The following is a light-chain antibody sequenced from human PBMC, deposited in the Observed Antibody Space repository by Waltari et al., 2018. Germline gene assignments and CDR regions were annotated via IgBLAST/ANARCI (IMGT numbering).Light chain of an antibody. CDR2: AAS. V-gene: IGKV1-9*01. CDR1: QGISSY. Sequence: DIQMTQSPSSLSASVGDGVTITCRASQGISSYLAWYQQKPGKAPKLLIYAASTLQSGVASRFSGSGSGTEFALTISSLQPEDFATDYCQELNTYPQSLTFGGGTKVEI. J-gene: IGKJ4*01. CDR3: QELNTYPQSLT.